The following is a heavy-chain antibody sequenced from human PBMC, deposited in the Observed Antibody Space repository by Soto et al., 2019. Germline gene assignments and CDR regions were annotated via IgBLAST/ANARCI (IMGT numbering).Heavy chain of an antibody. CDR2: IIPIFGT. CDR1: GGTFSSYA. D-gene: IGHD3-16*02. Sequence: ASVKVSCKASGGTFSSYAISWVRQAPGQGLEWMGGIIPIFGTGYMQKFQGRATFTWNTPTNTAYMDLSGLRSEDTAVYYCARYRTKVPVAFDVWGQGTMVTVSS. J-gene: IGHJ3*01. CDR3: ARYRTKVPVAFDV. V-gene: IGHV1-69*06.